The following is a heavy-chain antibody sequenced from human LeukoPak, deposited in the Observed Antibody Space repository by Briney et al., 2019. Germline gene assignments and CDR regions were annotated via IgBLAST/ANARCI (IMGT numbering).Heavy chain of an antibody. CDR2: INTYTGTP. Sequence: ASVKVSCKASGNTFTSYAINWMRHAPGQGLKWMGWINTYTGTPSYAQGFTGRFVFSLDTSVNTAYLQISNLKPDDTAVYFCARDLGPAMIMVTSSHWFDPWGQGTLVTVSS. D-gene: IGHD2-21*02. CDR3: ARDLGPAMIMVTSSHWFDP. CDR1: GNTFTSYA. J-gene: IGHJ5*02. V-gene: IGHV7-4-1*02.